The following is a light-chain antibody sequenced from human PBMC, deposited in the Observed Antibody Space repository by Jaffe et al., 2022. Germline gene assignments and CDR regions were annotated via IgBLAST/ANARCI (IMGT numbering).Light chain of an antibody. V-gene: IGLV3-1*01. CDR2: QDS. Sequence: SYELTQAPSVSVSPGQTASITCSGDKLEKKYVCWYQQKPGQSPVLVMYQDSRRPSGIPERFSGSNSGNTATLTIGATHVIDEADYYCQAWDSNTGVFGGGTKLTVL. J-gene: IGLJ2*01. CDR3: QAWDSNTGV. CDR1: KLEKKY.